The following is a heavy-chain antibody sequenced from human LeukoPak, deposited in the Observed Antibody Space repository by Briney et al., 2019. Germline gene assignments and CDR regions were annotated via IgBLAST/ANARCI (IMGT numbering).Heavy chain of an antibody. CDR1: GFTFSSYS. Sequence: GGSLRLSCAASGFTFSSYSMNWVRQAPGKGLEWVSSISSSSSYIYYADSVKGRFTISRDNAKNTLYLQMNSLRAEDTAVYYCAKGRRYFDWLISWGQGTLVTVSS. CDR3: AKGRRYFDWLIS. J-gene: IGHJ4*02. CDR2: ISSSSSYI. V-gene: IGHV3-21*01. D-gene: IGHD3-9*01.